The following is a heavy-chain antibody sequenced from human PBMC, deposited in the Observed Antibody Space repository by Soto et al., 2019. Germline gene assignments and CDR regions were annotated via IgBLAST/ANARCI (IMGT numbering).Heavy chain of an antibody. J-gene: IGHJ4*02. CDR2: ITDTGGDA. CDR3: WVGSTDSYPGSRVLDF. CDR1: GLTFGSRA. D-gene: IGHD3-10*01. Sequence: GGSLRLSCVASGLTFGSRAMSWVRQAPGEGLQWVSTITDTGGDAKYADSVRGRFVISRDNSKKTLYLQMTSLTAEESAMYFCWVGSTDSYPGSRVLDFWGQGTLVTVSS. V-gene: IGHV3-23*01.